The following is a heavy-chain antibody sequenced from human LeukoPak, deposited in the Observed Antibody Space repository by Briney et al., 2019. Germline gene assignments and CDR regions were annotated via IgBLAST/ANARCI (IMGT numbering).Heavy chain of an antibody. D-gene: IGHD3-10*01. CDR3: AKGPRTVRFGDRHKGIFDY. CDR2: IRGSGGST. J-gene: IGHJ4*02. V-gene: IGHV3-23*01. CDR1: GFTFSNYA. Sequence: PGGSLRLSCSASGFTFSNYAMNWVRQAPGKGLEWVSVIRGSGGSTSYADSVKGRFAIYRDNSKHTLYLQMHSLRAEDTAVYYCAKGPRTVRFGDRHKGIFDYWGQGTLVTVSS.